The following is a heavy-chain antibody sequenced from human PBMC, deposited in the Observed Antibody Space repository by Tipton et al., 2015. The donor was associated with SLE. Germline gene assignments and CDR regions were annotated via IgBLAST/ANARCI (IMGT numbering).Heavy chain of an antibody. Sequence: TLSLTCTVSGASVSSFCWNWIRQSPGKGLEWIACVCNSVSTNYDPSLKSRGTVSVDMSKNQFSVKLTSVTAADTAVYHCARVSRGYSGYEWAGFFDYWGQGALVTVSS. V-gene: IGHV4-59*02. CDR2: VCNSVST. CDR3: ARVSRGYSGYEWAGFFDY. J-gene: IGHJ4*02. D-gene: IGHD5-12*01. CDR1: GASVSSFC.